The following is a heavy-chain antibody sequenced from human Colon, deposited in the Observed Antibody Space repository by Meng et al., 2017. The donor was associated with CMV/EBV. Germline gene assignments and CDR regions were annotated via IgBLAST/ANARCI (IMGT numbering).Heavy chain of an antibody. CDR1: GYSFTNYF. CDR2: INPNSGGT. CDR3: ARVVMAEQQLDF. Sequence: ASVKVSCKASGYSFTNYFYHWVRQAPGHGLDWMGWINPNSGGTNYARKFQSRVTMTRDTSINTVYLELSSLRSDDTAIYYCARVVMAEQQLDFWGQERRSPSPQ. J-gene: IGHJ5*01. D-gene: IGHD1-14*01. V-gene: IGHV1-2*02.